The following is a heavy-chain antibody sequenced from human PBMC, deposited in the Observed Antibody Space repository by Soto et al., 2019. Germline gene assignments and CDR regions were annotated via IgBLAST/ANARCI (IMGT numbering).Heavy chain of an antibody. CDR2: ISSSSSYI. Sequence: PGGSLRLSCAASGFTFSSYSMNWVRQAPGKGLEWVSSISSSSSYIYYADSVKGRFTISRDNAKNSLYLQMNSLRAEDTAVYYCARDRGYYDSSASSAGYWGQGTLATVSS. CDR3: ARDRGYYDSSASSAGY. D-gene: IGHD3-22*01. J-gene: IGHJ4*02. CDR1: GFTFSSYS. V-gene: IGHV3-21*01.